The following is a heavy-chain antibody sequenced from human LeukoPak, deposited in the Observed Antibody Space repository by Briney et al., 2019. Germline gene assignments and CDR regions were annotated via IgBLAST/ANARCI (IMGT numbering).Heavy chain of an antibody. CDR3: AREGIVGSTRDY. CDR2: IYSGGST. CDR1: GFTVSSNY. J-gene: IGHJ4*02. V-gene: IGHV3-53*01. D-gene: IGHD1-26*01. Sequence: GGSLRLSCAASGFTVSSNYMSWVRQAPGKGLEWVSIIYSGGSTYYADSVKGRFTIPRDNSKNTLYLQMNSLRAEDTAVYYCAREGIVGSTRDYWGQGTLVTVSS.